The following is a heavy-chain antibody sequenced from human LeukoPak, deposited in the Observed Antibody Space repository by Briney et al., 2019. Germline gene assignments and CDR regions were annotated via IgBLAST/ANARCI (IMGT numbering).Heavy chain of an antibody. V-gene: IGHV4-4*07. J-gene: IGHJ4*02. CDR2: IYTSGST. CDR1: GGSISSYY. Sequence: SETLSLTCTVSGGSISSYYWSWIRQPAGKGLEWIGRIYTSGSTNYNPSLKSRVTLSVDTSKNQFSLKLSSVTAADTAVYYCARDSSSWSFLDYWGQGTLVTVSS. CDR3: ARDSSSWSFLDY. D-gene: IGHD6-13*01.